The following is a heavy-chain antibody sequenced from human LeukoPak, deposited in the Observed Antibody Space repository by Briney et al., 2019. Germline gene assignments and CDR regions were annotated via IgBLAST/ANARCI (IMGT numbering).Heavy chain of an antibody. J-gene: IGHJ4*02. V-gene: IGHV1-18*04. CDR2: ISAYNGNT. CDR3: ARDDALVATGSFDY. Sequence: ASVKVSCKASGYTFTDYYMHWVRQAPGQGLEWMGWISAYNGNTNYAQKLQGRVTMTTDTSTSTAYMELRSLRSDDTVVYYCARDDALVATGSFDYWGQGTLVTVSS. CDR1: GYTFTDYY. D-gene: IGHD5-12*01.